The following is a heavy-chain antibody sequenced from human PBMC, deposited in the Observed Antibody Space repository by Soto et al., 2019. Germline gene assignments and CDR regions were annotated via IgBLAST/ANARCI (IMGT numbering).Heavy chain of an antibody. V-gene: IGHV1-18*01. D-gene: IGHD3-9*01. CDR2: ISAYNGNT. CDR3: ASTPLGFYDILTAPNYYMDV. CDR1: GYTFTSYG. J-gene: IGHJ6*03. Sequence: GASVKVSCKASGYTFTSYGISWVRQAPGQRLEWMGWISAYNGNTNYAQNLQGRVTMTTDTSTSTAYMELRSLRSDDTAVYYCASTPLGFYDILTAPNYYMDVWGKGTTVTVSS.